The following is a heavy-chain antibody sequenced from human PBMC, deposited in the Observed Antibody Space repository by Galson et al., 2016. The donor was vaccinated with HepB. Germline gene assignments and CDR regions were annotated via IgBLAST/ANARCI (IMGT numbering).Heavy chain of an antibody. CDR1: GVSINNRNW. CDR2: VYRSGSA. CDR3: ARGQEQQDGYDY. D-gene: IGHD6-25*01. V-gene: IGHV4-4*02. J-gene: IGHJ4*02. Sequence: SETLSLTCAVSGVSINNRNWWSWVRQPPGQGLEWIGEVYRSGSANYKPSLRSRVTMSVDKSKNQFSLRLTSVTAADTAGYYCARGQEQQDGYDYWGQGTLVTVSS.